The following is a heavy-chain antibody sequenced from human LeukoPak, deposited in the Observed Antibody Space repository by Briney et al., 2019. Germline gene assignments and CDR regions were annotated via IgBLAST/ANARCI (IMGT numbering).Heavy chain of an antibody. CDR2: IIPIFGIA. Sequence: GASVKVSCKASGGTFSSYAISWVRQAPGQGLEWMGRIIPIFGIANYAQKFQGRVTITADKSTSTAYMELSSLRSEDTAVYYCAGLVVVAATTDFDYWGRGTLVTVSS. V-gene: IGHV1-69*04. CDR3: AGLVVVAATTDFDY. J-gene: IGHJ4*02. D-gene: IGHD2-15*01. CDR1: GGTFSSYA.